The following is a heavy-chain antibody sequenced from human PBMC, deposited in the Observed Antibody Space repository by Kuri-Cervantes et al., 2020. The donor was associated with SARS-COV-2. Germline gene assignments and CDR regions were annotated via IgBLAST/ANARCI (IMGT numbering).Heavy chain of an antibody. V-gene: IGHV3-53*01. CDR1: GFTFSSYW. CDR3: ARALGNY. J-gene: IGHJ4*02. CDR2: IYSGGST. Sequence: GESLKISCAASGFTFSSYWMSWVRQAPGKGLEWVSVIYSGGSTYYADSVKGRFTISRDNSKNTLYLQMNSLRAEDTAVYYCARALGNYWGQGTLVTVSS.